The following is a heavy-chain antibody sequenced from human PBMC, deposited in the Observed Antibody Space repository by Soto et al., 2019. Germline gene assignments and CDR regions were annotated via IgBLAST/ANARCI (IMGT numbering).Heavy chain of an antibody. CDR2: IYHSGST. V-gene: IGHV4-4*02. Sequence: QVQLQESGPGLVKPSGTLSLTCAVSSGSISSSNWWSWVRQPPGKGLEWIGEIYHSGSTNYNPSLKSRVTISVDKSKNQFSLKLSSVTAADTAVYYCASAAFGGVIATRGSYYYYYMDGWGKGTTVTVSS. CDR3: ASAAFGGVIATRGSYYYYYMDG. J-gene: IGHJ6*03. D-gene: IGHD3-16*02. CDR1: SGSISSSNW.